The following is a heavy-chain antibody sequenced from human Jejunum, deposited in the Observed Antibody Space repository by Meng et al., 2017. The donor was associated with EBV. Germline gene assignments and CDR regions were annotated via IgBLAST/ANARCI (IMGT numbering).Heavy chain of an antibody. CDR3: ASRPGFNIGPFDY. D-gene: IGHD3/OR15-3a*01. CDR1: GYTFTNFP. CDR2: INTSNGET. V-gene: IGHV1-3*04. J-gene: IGHJ4*02. Sequence: VHLVHPGGEVKKPVVSGKRSCQASGYTFTNFPIHWVRQAPGQRCEWMGCINTSNGETEFSQNFKGRVTITRDTSATTAYMELTSLRSEDTAVYYCASRPGFNIGPFDYWGQGTLVTVSS.